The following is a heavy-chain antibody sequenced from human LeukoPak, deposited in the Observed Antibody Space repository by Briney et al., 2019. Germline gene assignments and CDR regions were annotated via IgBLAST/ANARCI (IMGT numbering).Heavy chain of an antibody. V-gene: IGHV3-23*01. CDR2: ISGSGGST. CDR3: AKSHDSSGSDY. D-gene: IGHD3-22*01. J-gene: IGHJ4*02. Sequence: AGSLRLSCAASGFTFSSYVMSWVRQPPGKGLEWVSAISGSGGSTYYADSVKGRFTISRDNSKNTLYMQMNSLRAEDTGVYYCAKSHDSSGSDYWGQGTLVTVRS. CDR1: GFTFSSYV.